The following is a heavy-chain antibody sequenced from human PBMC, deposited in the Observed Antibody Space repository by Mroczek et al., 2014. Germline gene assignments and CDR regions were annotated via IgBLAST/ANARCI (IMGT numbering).Heavy chain of an antibody. V-gene: IGHV3-15*01. D-gene: IGHD2-15*01. CDR2: LKRESDGGTT. Sequence: VQLGAVWGRAWVKPGGSLRLSCAVSGLTLRNTWMSWVRQGPGKGLEWVGRLKRESDGGTTDYAAPVKGRFTISRDDSKNTLYLEMSSLKTEDTALYYCTTDPLYCNAGGCFWGDAFDVWGQGTKVTVSS. CDR1: GLTLRNTW. CDR3: TTDPLYCNAGGCFWGDAFDV. J-gene: IGHJ3*01.